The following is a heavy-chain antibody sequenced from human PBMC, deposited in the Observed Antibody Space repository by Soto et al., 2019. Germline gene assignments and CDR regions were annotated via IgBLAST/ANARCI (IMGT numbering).Heavy chain of an antibody. CDR3: ARGTGGFRAWGMDV. Sequence: GPSVKVSCKASGGTFSSYAISWVRQAPGQGLEWMGGIIPIFGTANYAQKFQGRVTITADESTSTAYMELSSLRSEDTAVYYCARGTGGFRAWGMDVWGQGTTVTVSS. CDR2: IIPIFGTA. D-gene: IGHD3-3*01. CDR1: GGTFSSYA. J-gene: IGHJ6*02. V-gene: IGHV1-69*13.